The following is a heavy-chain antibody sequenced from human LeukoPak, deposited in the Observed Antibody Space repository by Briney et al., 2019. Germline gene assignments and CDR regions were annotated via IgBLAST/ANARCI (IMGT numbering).Heavy chain of an antibody. CDR2: MNPNTDKT. CDR1: GYTFTSSD. J-gene: IGHJ4*02. D-gene: IGHD6-13*01. Sequence: ASVKVSCKASGYTFTSSDINWVRQATGQGLEWMGWMNPNTDKTGYARNFQGRVTMTKNISISTAYMEVSSLTYEDTAIYYCARGRPGLASVGIYDFWGQGTLITVSS. V-gene: IGHV1-8*01. CDR3: ARGRPGLASVGIYDF.